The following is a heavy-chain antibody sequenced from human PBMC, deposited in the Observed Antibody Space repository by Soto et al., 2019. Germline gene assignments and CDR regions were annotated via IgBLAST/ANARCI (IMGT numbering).Heavy chain of an antibody. Sequence: QVQLVQSGAEVKKPGSSVKVSCKASGGTFSSYAISWVLQAPGQGLEWMGGIIPISGTANYAQKFQGRVTITADESTSTAYRGRSSLRSEDTAVYYCARSQGSSTSLESYYYYYYGMDVWGQGPTVTVSS. CDR3: ARSQGSSTSLESYYYYYYGMDV. CDR2: IIPISGTA. J-gene: IGHJ6*02. CDR1: GGTFSSYA. D-gene: IGHD2-2*01. V-gene: IGHV1-69*01.